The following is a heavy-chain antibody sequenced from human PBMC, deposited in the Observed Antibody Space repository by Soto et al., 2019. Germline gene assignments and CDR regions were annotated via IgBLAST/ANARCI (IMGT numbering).Heavy chain of an antibody. CDR2: ISAYNGNT. D-gene: IGHD3-3*01. CDR1: GYTFTSYG. Sequence: ASVKVSCKASGYTFTSYGISWVRQAPGQGLEWMGWISAYNGNTNYAQKLQGRVTMTTDTSTSTAYMELRSLRSDDTAVYYCARGSWTIFGVVIYDFDYWGQGTLVTSPQ. V-gene: IGHV1-18*01. J-gene: IGHJ4*02. CDR3: ARGSWTIFGVVIYDFDY.